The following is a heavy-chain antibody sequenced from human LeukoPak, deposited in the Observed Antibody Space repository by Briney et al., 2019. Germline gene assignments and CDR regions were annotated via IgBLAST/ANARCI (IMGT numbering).Heavy chain of an antibody. V-gene: IGHV4-31*03. CDR3: ARVPNQSKYSIGNY. D-gene: IGHD1-14*01. Sequence: SETLSLTCTVSGXSISSGGYYWSWIRQHPGKGLEWIGYIYHSGSTYYNPSLKSRVTISVDTPKNQFSLKLSSVTAADTAVYYCARVPNQSKYSIGNYWGQGTLVTVSS. CDR1: GXSISSGGYY. CDR2: IYHSGST. J-gene: IGHJ4*02.